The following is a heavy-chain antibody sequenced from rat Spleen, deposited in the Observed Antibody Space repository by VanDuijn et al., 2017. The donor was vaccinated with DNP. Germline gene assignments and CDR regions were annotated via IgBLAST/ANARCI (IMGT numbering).Heavy chain of an antibody. CDR2: ISYDGGMT. J-gene: IGHJ2*01. Sequence: EVQLVQSGGGLVQPGKSLKISCAASGFTFSDYYMAWVRQAPTKGLEWVAYISYDGGMTYYGDSVKGRFTISRDDGESTLYLQMNSLRSEDMATYYCARHVLPLRVWDYWGQGVMVTVSS. CDR3: ARHVLPLRVWDY. V-gene: IGHV5-22*01. CDR1: GFTFSDYY. D-gene: IGHD1-4*01.